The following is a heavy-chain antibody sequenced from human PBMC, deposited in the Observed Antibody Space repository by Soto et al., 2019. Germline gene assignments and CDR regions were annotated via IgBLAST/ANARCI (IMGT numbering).Heavy chain of an antibody. CDR3: SRAIRRTWSKTWMDV. Sequence: GASVKVSCKASGYTLRCYCLPWVRQAPGQGLQWMGWINADSGETTYAENLQGRLTLTADASTSTASMEWRSLTSDDTAVYYCSRAIRRTWSKTWMDVWGQGTLVTVSS. D-gene: IGHD2-2*02. CDR2: INADSGET. J-gene: IGHJ1*01. V-gene: IGHV1-18*01. CDR1: GYTLRCYC.